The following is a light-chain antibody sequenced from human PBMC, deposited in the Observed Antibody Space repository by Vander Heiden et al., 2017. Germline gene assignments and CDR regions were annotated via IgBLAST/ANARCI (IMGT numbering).Light chain of an antibody. Sequence: QTVVTQEPSFSVSPGGTVTLTFGWSAGPASPSNYPSGSQQTPCQPHRTLIYSTNSRSSAVPARFSGSILGNTAALTITVAQADDESDYYCVLYMGSGIWVFGGGTKLTVL. J-gene: IGLJ3*02. CDR1: AGPASPSNY. CDR2: STN. V-gene: IGLV8-61*01. CDR3: VLYMGSGIWV.